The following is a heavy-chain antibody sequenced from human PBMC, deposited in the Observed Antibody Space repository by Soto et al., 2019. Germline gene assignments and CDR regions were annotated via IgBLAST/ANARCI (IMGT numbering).Heavy chain of an antibody. CDR1: GDSVSCYSAA. D-gene: IGHD2-2*01. CDR2: TYYRSRFFS. Sequence: SQTLSLTCAISGDSVSCYSAAWNWIRQSPSGGLEWLGRTYYRSRFFSDYAESVKSRIIINPDTSKNQFSLQLKSVTPEDTAVYYCVRDRCSSSGWFDPWGQGTPVTVSS. J-gene: IGHJ5*02. CDR3: VRDRCSSSGWFDP. V-gene: IGHV6-1*01.